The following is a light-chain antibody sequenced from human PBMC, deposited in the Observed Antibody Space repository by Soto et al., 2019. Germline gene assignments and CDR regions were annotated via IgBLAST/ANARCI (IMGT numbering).Light chain of an antibody. J-gene: IGKJ4*01. V-gene: IGKV1-5*03. CDR1: QSISSW. CDR3: QQYNSYPLT. CDR2: KAS. Sequence: DIQMTQSPSTLSASVGGRVTITCRASQSISSWLAWYQQKPGKAPKLLIYKASSLESGVPSRFSGSGSGTEFTLTISSLQPDDCATDYCQQYNSYPLTFGGGTKVDIK.